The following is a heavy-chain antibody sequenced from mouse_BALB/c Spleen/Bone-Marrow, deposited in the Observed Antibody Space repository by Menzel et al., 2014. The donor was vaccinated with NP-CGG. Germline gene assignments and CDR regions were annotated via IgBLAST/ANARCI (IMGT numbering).Heavy chain of an antibody. V-gene: IGHV5-9*02. D-gene: IGHD2-4*01. CDR3: ARVLRVYAMDY. J-gene: IGHJ4*01. CDR1: GFASSSYD. CDR2: ISSGGSYT. Sequence: EVQGVESGGGLVKPGGSLKLSCAASGFASSSYDMSWVRQTPEKRLEWVATISSGGSYTYYPDSVKGRFTISRDNARNTLYLQMSSLRSEDTALYYCARVLRVYAMDYWGQGTSVTVSS.